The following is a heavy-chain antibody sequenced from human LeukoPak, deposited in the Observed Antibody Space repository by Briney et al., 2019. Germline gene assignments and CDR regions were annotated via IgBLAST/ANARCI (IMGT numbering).Heavy chain of an antibody. V-gene: IGHV4-39*01. J-gene: IGHJ6*03. D-gene: IGHD6-19*01. CDR3: ARSSGWDHRGPDYYYYYMDV. CDR2: IYYSGST. CDR1: GGSISSSSYY. Sequence: SETLSLTCTVSGGSISSSSYYWGWIRQPPGKGLEWIGSIYYSGSTYYNPSLKSRFTISRDNAKNSLYLQMNSLRAEDTAVYYCARSSGWDHRGPDYYYYYMDVWGKGTTVTVS.